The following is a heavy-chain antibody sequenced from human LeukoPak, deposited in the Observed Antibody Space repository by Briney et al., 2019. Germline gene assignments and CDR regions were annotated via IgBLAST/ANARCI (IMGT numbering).Heavy chain of an antibody. J-gene: IGHJ4*02. CDR3: ARQYYDVLTGLYIHFDY. D-gene: IGHD3-9*01. Sequence: GESLKISCKGSGYSFTSYWIGWVRQMPGKGLEWMGIIWPGDSDTKYSPSFQGQVTISADKSISTAYLQWSSLKASDTAIYYCARQYYDVLTGLYIHFDYWGQGTLVTVSS. V-gene: IGHV5-51*01. CDR2: IWPGDSDT. CDR1: GYSFTSYW.